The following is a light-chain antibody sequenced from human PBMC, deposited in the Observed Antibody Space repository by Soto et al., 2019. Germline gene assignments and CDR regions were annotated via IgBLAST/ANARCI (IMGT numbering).Light chain of an antibody. CDR1: QDISSW. CDR3: QPASIFPLP. CDR2: VAS. Sequence: DIQMPQSPSSVSASVGDRVTITCRASQDISSWLAWYQQKPGKAHKLLIYVASSLQTGVPSRLSGDGSGTDFHLTISSLQPEDFSTYYCQPASIFPLPVGGGPKVDIK. V-gene: IGKV1-12*01. J-gene: IGKJ4*01.